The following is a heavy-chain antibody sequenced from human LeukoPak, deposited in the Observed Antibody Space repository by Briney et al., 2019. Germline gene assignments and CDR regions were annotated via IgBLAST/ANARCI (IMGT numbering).Heavy chain of an antibody. D-gene: IGHD3-3*01. V-gene: IGHV4-59*01. Sequence: SETLSLTCTVSGGSMSSYYWSWIRQPPGKGLEWIGYIYYSGSTNYNPSLKSRVTISVDTSKNQFSLKLSSVTAADTAVYYCARATALNVLRFLEWLPIDYWGQGTLVTVSS. CDR2: IYYSGST. J-gene: IGHJ4*02. CDR1: GGSMSSYY. CDR3: ARATALNVLRFLEWLPIDY.